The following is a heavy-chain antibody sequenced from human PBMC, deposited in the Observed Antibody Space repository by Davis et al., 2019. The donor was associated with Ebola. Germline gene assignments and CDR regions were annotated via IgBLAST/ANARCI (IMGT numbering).Heavy chain of an antibody. CDR3: ARSLVVLPKKSYYYYGMDV. Sequence: GESLKISCAASGFTFSSYSMNWVRQAPGKRLEWVSSISSSSSYIYYADSVKGRFTISRDNAKNSLYLQMNSLRAEDTAVYYCARSLVVLPKKSYYYYGMDVWGQGTTVTVSS. J-gene: IGHJ6*02. V-gene: IGHV3-21*04. CDR1: GFTFSSYS. CDR2: ISSSSSYI. D-gene: IGHD2-15*01.